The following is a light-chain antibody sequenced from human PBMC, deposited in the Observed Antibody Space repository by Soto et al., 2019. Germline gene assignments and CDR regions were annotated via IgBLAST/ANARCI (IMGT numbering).Light chain of an antibody. CDR2: EVS. CDR1: SSVVGYYNL. J-gene: IGLJ1*01. Sequence: QSVLTQPASVSGSPGQSITISCTGTSSVVGYYNLVSWYQQHPGKAPKLIIFEVSKRPSGVSSRLSGSKSGNTASLAISGLQAEDEADYFCCTYAGRSTYVCGTGTKVTVL. V-gene: IGLV2-23*02. CDR3: CTYAGRSTYV.